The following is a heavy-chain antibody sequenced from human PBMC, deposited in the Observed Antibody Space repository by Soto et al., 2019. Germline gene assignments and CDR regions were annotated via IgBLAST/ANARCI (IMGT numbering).Heavy chain of an antibody. CDR3: ARDEVVVAATRLYYYYGMDV. CDR2: IIPIFGTA. J-gene: IGHJ6*02. CDR1: GGTLSSYA. D-gene: IGHD2-15*01. V-gene: IGHV1-69*13. Sequence: SVKVSCKDSGGTLSSYAIIWVRQATGQGLEWMGGIIPIFGTANYAQKFQGRVTITADESTSTAYMELSSLRSEDTAVYYCARDEVVVAATRLYYYYGMDVWGQGTTVTVSS.